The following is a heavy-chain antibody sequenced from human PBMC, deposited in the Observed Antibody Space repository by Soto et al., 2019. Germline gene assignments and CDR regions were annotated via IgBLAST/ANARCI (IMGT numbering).Heavy chain of an antibody. V-gene: IGHV1-69*01. Sequence: QVQLMQSGAEVKKTGSSVKVSCKASGATFSRSGFSWVRQAPGQGLEWLGGISPQFGTANYAQKYQGRVTINADDYTNTFYMELSNLQSEDTAVFFWSRSLPWDDTSVPTFDYWGQGTLVTVSA. CDR3: SRSLPWDDTSVPTFDY. CDR1: GATFSRSG. CDR2: ISPQFGTA. J-gene: IGHJ4*02. D-gene: IGHD1-1*01.